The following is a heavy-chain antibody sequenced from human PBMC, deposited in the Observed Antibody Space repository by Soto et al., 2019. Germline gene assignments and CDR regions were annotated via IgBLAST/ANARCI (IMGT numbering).Heavy chain of an antibody. CDR2: ISCGGSNK. D-gene: IGHD1-26*01. V-gene: IGHV3-30*03. CDR3: VRGGATIFDY. Sequence: GGSLRLSCAASGFTFSSYGMHWVRQAPGKGLEWVADISCGGSNKYYADSVKGRFTISRDHAKNSLYLQVNSLRDEDTAVYYCVRGGATIFDYWGRGTLVTVSS. J-gene: IGHJ4*02. CDR1: GFTFSSYG.